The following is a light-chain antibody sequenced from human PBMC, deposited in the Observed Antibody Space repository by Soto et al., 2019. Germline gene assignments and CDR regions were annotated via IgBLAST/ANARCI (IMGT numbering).Light chain of an antibody. CDR1: SANIGSNY. Sequence: QSVLTQPPSVSGAPGQKVTISCSGSSANIGSNYVSWYQHLPGTAPKLVIYDSDRRPSEIPDRFSGSKSGTSATLDITGLQTGDEADYYCGSWAGSHSFVLFGGGTQLTVL. V-gene: IGLV1-51*01. CDR2: DSD. CDR3: GSWAGSHSFVL. J-gene: IGLJ2*01.